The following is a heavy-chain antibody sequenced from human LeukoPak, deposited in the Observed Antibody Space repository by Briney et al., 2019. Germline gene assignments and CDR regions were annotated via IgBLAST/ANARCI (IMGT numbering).Heavy chain of an antibody. CDR1: EYTFTSYD. J-gene: IGHJ3*02. CDR2: MNPNSGNT. V-gene: IGHV1-8*03. Sequence: ASVKVSCKASEYTFTSYDINWVRQATGQGLEWMGWMNPNSGNTGYAQKFQGRVTITRNTSISTAYMELSSLRSEDTAVYYCASFLPYGSSAFDIWGQGTMVTVSS. D-gene: IGHD4-17*01. CDR3: ASFLPYGSSAFDI.